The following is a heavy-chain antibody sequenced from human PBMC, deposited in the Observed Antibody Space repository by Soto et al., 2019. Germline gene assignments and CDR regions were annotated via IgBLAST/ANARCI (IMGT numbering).Heavy chain of an antibody. J-gene: IGHJ4*02. CDR1: GGSLSSYF. CDR3: ARGGGGYDLAY. CDR2: IYYSGST. V-gene: IGHV4-59*01. Sequence: QVQLQQSGPGLVRPSETLSLTCTVSGGSLSSYFWSWIRQPPGKGLEWIGYIYYSGSTKYNPSLKSRVTISVDTSKNQFSLKLSSETAADTAVYFCARGGGGYDLAYWGQGTLVTVSS. D-gene: IGHD5-12*01.